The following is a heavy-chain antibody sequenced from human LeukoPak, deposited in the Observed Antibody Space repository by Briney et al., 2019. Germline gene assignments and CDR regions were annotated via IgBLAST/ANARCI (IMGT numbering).Heavy chain of an antibody. V-gene: IGHV4-34*01. D-gene: IGHD6-19*01. J-gene: IGHJ3*02. Sequence: SETLSLTCAVYGGSFSGYYWSWLRQPPGKGLEWVGEINHSGSTNYNPSLKSRVTISVDTSKNQFSLKLSSVAAADTAVYYCARVAIAVAADDAFDIWGQGTMVTVSS. CDR3: ARVAIAVAADDAFDI. CDR1: GGSFSGYY. CDR2: INHSGST.